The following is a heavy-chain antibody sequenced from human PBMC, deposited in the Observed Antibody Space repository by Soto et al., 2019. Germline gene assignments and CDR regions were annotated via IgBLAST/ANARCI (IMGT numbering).Heavy chain of an antibody. D-gene: IGHD3-3*01. CDR1: GCTCTYFG. CDR2: ISAYNGNT. Sequence: SVTDSGRASGCTCTYFGISWVRQAPGQGLEWMGWISAYNGNTNYAQKLQGRVTMTTDTSTSTAYMELRSLRSDDTAVYYCARFLQKIASGTNTRSRPWG. CDR3: ARFLQKIASGTNTRSRP. J-gene: IGHJ5*02. V-gene: IGHV1-18*04.